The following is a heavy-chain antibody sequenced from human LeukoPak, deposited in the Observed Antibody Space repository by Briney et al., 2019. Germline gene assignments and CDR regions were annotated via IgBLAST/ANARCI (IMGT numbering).Heavy chain of an antibody. V-gene: IGHV4-34*01. CDR3: ARXLWFRESRPFDY. CDR2: INHSGST. D-gene: IGHD3-10*01. J-gene: IGHJ4*02. Sequence: PSETLSLTCAVYGGSFSGYYWSWIRQPPGKGLEWIGEINHSGSTNYNPSLKSRATISVDTSKNQFSLKLSSVTAADTAVYYCARXLWFRESRPFDYWGQGXLVTVXS. CDR1: GGSFSGYY.